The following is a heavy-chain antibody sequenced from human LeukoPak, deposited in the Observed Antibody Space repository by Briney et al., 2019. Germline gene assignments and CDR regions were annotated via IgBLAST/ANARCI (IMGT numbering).Heavy chain of an antibody. V-gene: IGHV3-30-3*01. D-gene: IGHD3-22*01. Sequence: PGRSLRLSCAASGFTFSSYAMHWVRQAPGKGLEWVAVISYDGSNKYYADSVKGRFTISRDNSKNTLYLQMNSLRAEDTAVYYCAFNYYYDSSGYYYFFDYWGQGTLVTVSS. CDR1: GFTFSSYA. CDR3: AFNYYYDSSGYYYFFDY. CDR2: ISYDGSNK. J-gene: IGHJ4*02.